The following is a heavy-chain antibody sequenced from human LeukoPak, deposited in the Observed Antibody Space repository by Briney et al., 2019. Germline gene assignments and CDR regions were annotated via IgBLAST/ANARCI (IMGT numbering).Heavy chain of an antibody. V-gene: IGHV4-39*07. CDR1: GGSISSSSDY. Sequence: SETLSLTCTVSGGSISSSSDYWGWIRQPPGKGLEWIGSIYYSGSTYYNPSLKSRVTISVDTSKNQFSLKLSSVTAADTAVYYCARADDSEYFQHWGQGTLVTVSS. CDR2: IYYSGST. J-gene: IGHJ1*01. CDR3: ARADDSEYFQH. D-gene: IGHD2-15*01.